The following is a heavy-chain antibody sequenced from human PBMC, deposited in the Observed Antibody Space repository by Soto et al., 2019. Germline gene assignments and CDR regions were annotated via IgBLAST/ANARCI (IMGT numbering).Heavy chain of an antibody. D-gene: IGHD2-2*01. CDR3: ARERSVGYCITTTCPKPFYYYAMDV. Sequence: GASVKVSCKPSGGTFTIYAFSWVRQAPGQGLEWMGGIIPIFGTPDYAQNFQGRVTITADESTRTASMELSSLRSDDTAVYYCARERSVGYCITTTCPKPFYYYAMDVGGQGTTVTVSS. J-gene: IGHJ6*02. CDR2: IIPIFGTP. CDR1: GGTFTIYA. V-gene: IGHV1-69*13.